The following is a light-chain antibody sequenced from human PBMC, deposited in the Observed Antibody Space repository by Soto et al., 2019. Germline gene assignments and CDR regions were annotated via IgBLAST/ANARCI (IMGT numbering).Light chain of an antibody. V-gene: IGKV3-15*01. Sequence: EIVVTQSPATLSASPGERVTLSCRASQFVSSRLAWYQQRPGQVPRLLIYETSTRALGISARFSGSGSGTEFTLTISGLQSEDFAVYYCEEYFQWPPGMFGPGTTVDIK. CDR1: QFVSSR. J-gene: IGKJ1*01. CDR3: EEYFQWPPGM. CDR2: ETS.